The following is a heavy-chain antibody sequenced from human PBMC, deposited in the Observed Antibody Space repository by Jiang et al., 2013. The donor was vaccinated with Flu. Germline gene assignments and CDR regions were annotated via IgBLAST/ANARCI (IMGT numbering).Heavy chain of an antibody. D-gene: IGHD2-15*01. J-gene: IGHJ5*02. CDR3: AKDLCSGGSCYSGWFDP. V-gene: IGHV3-23*01. CDR2: ISGSGGST. Sequence: SAISGSGGSTYYADSVKGRFTISRDNSKNTLYLQMNSLRAEDTAVYYCAKDLCSGGSCYSGWFDPWGQGTLVTVSS.